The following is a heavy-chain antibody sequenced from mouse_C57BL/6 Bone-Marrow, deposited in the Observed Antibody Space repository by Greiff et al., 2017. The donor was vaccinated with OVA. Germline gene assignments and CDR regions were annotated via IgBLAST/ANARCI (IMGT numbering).Heavy chain of an antibody. D-gene: IGHD2-1*01. CDR1: GFTFSSYG. J-gene: IGHJ3*01. V-gene: IGHV5-6*01. CDR3: ARRDGNQN. CDR2: ISSGGSYT. Sequence: DVHLVESGGDLVKPGGSLKLSCAASGFTFSSYGMSWVRQTPDKRLVWVATISSGGSYTYYPDCVKGRFTLSRDNAKNTLYLKMRSLKAENTAMYYSARRDGNQNWGQGTLVTVSA.